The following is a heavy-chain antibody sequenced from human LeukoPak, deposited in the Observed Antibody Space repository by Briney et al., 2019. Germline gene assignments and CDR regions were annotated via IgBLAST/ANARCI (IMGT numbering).Heavy chain of an antibody. Sequence: PSETLSLTCTLSGGFISIDHWNWTRQPAGKGLEWMGRILGSGSTNYNPSLQSRVTMSVDTSKNQFSLNLNSVTAADTAVYYCARGMTGRGKFDYWGQGILVTVSS. D-gene: IGHD3-9*01. CDR1: GGFISIDH. V-gene: IGHV4-4*07. J-gene: IGHJ4*02. CDR3: ARGMTGRGKFDY. CDR2: ILGSGST.